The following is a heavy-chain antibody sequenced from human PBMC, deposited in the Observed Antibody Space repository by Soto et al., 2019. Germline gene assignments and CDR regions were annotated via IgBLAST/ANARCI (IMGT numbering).Heavy chain of an antibody. V-gene: IGHV1-2*04. J-gene: IGHJ4*02. D-gene: IGHD5-18*01. CDR3: ARGDRGYSYGHFDY. CDR2: INPNSGGT. CDR1: GYTFTGYY. Sequence: ASVKVSCKASGYTFTGYYMHWVRQAPGQGLEWMGWINPNSGGTNYAQKFQGWVTMTRDTSISTAYMELSRLRSDDTAVYYCARGDRGYSYGHFDYWGQGTLVTVSS.